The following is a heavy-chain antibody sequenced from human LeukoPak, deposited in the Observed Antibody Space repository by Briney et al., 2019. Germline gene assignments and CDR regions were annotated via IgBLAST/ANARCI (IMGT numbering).Heavy chain of an antibody. CDR1: RGSISSGANS. CDR3: ARHVMITFGGVIAGSAFDT. V-gene: IGHV4-30-2*01. CDR2: ISLSGRT. J-gene: IGHJ3*02. Sequence: SQTLCLTSAVSRGSISSGANSCSSIRQPPGKGLEWVGYISLSGRTYYNPSLKRRVTISVDRSKNQFSLKLSSVTAADTAVYYCARHVMITFGGVIAGSAFDTWGQGTMVTVSS. D-gene: IGHD3-16*02.